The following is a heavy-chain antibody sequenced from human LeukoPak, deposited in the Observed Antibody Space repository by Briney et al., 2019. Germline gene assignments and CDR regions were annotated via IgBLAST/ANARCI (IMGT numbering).Heavy chain of an antibody. J-gene: IGHJ5*02. V-gene: IGHV1-2*06. CDR2: INPNSGGT. CDR3: ARGGSYGDQARDNWFDP. CDR1: GYTFTGYY. D-gene: IGHD4-17*01. Sequence: ASVKVSCKASGYTFTGYYMHWVRQAPGQGLEWMGRINPNSGGTNYAQKSQGRVTMTRDTSIGTAYMELSRLRSDDTAVYYCARGGSYGDQARDNWFDPWGQGTLVTVSS.